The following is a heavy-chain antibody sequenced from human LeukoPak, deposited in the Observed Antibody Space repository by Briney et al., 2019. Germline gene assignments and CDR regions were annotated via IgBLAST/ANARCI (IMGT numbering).Heavy chain of an antibody. D-gene: IGHD5-18*01. Sequence: ASVKVSCKASGYTFTSYGISWVRQAPGQGLEWMGWISAYNGNTNYAQKLQGRVTMTTDTSTSTAYMELRSLRSDDTAVYYCARNQGTARPNYYCYYGMDVWGQGTTVTVSS. CDR3: ARNQGTARPNYYCYYGMDV. J-gene: IGHJ6*02. V-gene: IGHV1-18*01. CDR2: ISAYNGNT. CDR1: GYTFTSYG.